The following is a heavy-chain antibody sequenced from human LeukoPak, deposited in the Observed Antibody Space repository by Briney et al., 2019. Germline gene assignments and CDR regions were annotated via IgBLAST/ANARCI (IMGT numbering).Heavy chain of an antibody. D-gene: IGHD3-10*01. CDR1: GGSINSGSYY. CDR3: AGSGSYRSYYYMDV. Sequence: SETLSLTCTVSGGSINSGSYYWSWIRQPAGKGLEWIGHIYTSGGTNYNPSLKSRVTISVDTSKNQFSLKLSSVSAADTAVYYCAGSGSYRSYYYMDVWGKGTTVTISS. V-gene: IGHV4-61*09. CDR2: IYTSGGT. J-gene: IGHJ6*03.